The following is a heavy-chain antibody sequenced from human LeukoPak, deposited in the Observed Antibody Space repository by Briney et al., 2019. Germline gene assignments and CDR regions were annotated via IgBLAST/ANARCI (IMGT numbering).Heavy chain of an antibody. CDR2: INHSGST. J-gene: IGHJ2*01. CDR1: GGSFSGYY. D-gene: IGHD4-17*01. Sequence: PSETLSLTCAVYGGSFSGYYWSWIRQPPEKGLEWIGEINHSGSTNYNPSLKSRVTISVDTSKNQFSLKLSSVTAADTAVYYCARGPRDYGDYVIYWYFDLWGRGTLVTVSS. CDR3: ARGPRDYGDYVIYWYFDL. V-gene: IGHV4-34*01.